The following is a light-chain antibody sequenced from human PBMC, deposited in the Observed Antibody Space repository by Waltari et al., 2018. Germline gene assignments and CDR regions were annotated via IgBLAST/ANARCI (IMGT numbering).Light chain of an antibody. J-gene: IGKJ1*01. CDR1: QSISSY. CDR3: QQSYSTPWT. CDR2: AAS. Sequence: IQITQSPSSLSASVGDRVTITFRDSQSISSYLNWYQQKAGNAPKLLIYAASSLQSGVPSRFSGSGSGTDFTLTISSLQPEDFATYYCQQSYSTPWTFGQGTKVEIK. V-gene: IGKV1-39*01.